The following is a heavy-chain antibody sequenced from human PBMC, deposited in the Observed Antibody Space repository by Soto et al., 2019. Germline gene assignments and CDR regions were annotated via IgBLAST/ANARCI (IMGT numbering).Heavy chain of an antibody. CDR3: AKDGVYFFVISGPWRSLDF. V-gene: IGHV3-30*18. Sequence: GGSLRLSCAASGFTFSSYGMHWARQAPGKGLEWVAVISYDGSNKYYADSVKGRFTISRDNSKNTLYLQMNSLRAEDTAVYYCAKDGVYFFVISGPWRSLDFWCQGTLVTVS. J-gene: IGHJ4*02. CDR1: GFTFSSYG. D-gene: IGHD5-12*01. CDR2: ISYDGSNK.